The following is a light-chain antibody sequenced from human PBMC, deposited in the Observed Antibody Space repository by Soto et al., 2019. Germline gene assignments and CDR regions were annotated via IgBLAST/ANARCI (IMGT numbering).Light chain of an antibody. J-gene: IGKJ4*01. CDR2: DAS. CDR1: QSVSSY. Sequence: EIVLTQSPATLSLSPGERATLSFRASQSVSSYLAWYQQKPGQAPRLLIYDASNRATGIPARFSGSGSGTDFTRTSSSLEPEDFAVYYCQQRSNWPLTFGGGTKVEIK. V-gene: IGKV3-11*01. CDR3: QQRSNWPLT.